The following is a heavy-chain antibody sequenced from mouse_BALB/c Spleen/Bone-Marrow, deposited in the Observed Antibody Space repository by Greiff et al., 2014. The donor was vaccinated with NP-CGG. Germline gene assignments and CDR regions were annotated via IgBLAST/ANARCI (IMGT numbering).Heavy chain of an antibody. CDR2: ISGGGNS. D-gene: IGHD1-2*01. CDR3: ARARGVTTATPYYFDY. V-gene: IGHV5-6-5*01. Sequence: EVQVVESGGGLVKPGGSLKLSCAASGFSFSSYAVPWVRQTPEKRLEWVASISGGGNSYHSDNMKGRFTISRDNARNILYLRMSSLRSEDTAMYYCARARGVTTATPYYFDYWGQGTALTVSS. CDR1: GFSFSSYA. J-gene: IGHJ2*01.